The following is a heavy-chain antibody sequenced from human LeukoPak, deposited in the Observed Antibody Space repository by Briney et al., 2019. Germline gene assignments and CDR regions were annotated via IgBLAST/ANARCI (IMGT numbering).Heavy chain of an antibody. CDR3: TKVSGGGLYYDGMDV. V-gene: IGHV3-23*01. J-gene: IGHJ6*02. CDR2: ISGSGGTT. Sequence: GGSLRLSCAASGFTFNNYAMNWVRQAPGKGLEWVSVISGSGGTTYYADSVKGRFTISRDSSKNTLYLQMNSLRAEDTAVYYCTKVSGGGLYYDGMDVWGQGTTVTVSS. D-gene: IGHD1-14*01. CDR1: GFTFNNYA.